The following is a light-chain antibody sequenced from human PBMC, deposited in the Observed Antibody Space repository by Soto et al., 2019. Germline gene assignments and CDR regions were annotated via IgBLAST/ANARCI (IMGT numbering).Light chain of an antibody. CDR2: AAS. CDR3: QQSYTSRIT. V-gene: IGKV1-39*01. J-gene: IGKJ5*01. Sequence: QMTQSPSSLSASVGGRVTITCRASQSISSYLNWYQQKPGKAPKLLIFAASSLQSGVPSRFSGSGSGTDFTLTVSSLQPEDFATYYCQQSYTSRITFGLGTRLEIK. CDR1: QSISSY.